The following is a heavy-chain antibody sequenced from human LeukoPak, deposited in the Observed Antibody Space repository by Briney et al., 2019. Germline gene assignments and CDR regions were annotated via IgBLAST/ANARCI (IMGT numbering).Heavy chain of an antibody. CDR1: GFNFSDSR. D-gene: IGHD2-21*01. J-gene: IGHJ4*02. Sequence: GWSLRLSFATSGFNFSDSRMTWVRQAPGKVLQWVANINRDGTEKHFLDSIEGRFTISRDNRKKSLYLQMNSLRPQDTAVYFCVRGDWYFESWGQGTLVTVSS. CDR3: VRGDWYFES. CDR2: INRDGTEK. V-gene: IGHV3-7*04.